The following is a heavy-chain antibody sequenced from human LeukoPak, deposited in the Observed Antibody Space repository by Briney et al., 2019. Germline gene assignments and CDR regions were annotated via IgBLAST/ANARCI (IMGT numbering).Heavy chain of an antibody. CDR2: INHSGST. D-gene: IGHD3-22*01. Sequence: SETLSLTCAVYGGSFSGHYWSWIRQPPGKGLEWIGEINHSGSTNYNPSLKSRVTISVDTPKNQFSLKLSSVTAADTAVYYCARDGGTYYYDSSGSDDAFDIWGQGTMVTVSS. CDR1: GGSFSGHY. V-gene: IGHV4-34*01. J-gene: IGHJ3*02. CDR3: ARDGGTYYYDSSGSDDAFDI.